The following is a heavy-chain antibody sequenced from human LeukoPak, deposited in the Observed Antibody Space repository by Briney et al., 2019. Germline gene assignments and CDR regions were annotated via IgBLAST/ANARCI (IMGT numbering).Heavy chain of an antibody. CDR2: INHSGST. V-gene: IGHV4-34*01. CDR3: ARDPVYYDSSGKSYYYYMDV. Sequence: SETLSLTCAVYGGSFSGYYWSWIRQPPGKGLEWIGEINHSGSTNYNPSLKSRVTISVDTSKNQFSLKLSSVTAADTAVYYCARDPVYYDSSGKSYYYYMDVWGKGTTVTISS. J-gene: IGHJ6*03. CDR1: GGSFSGYY. D-gene: IGHD3-22*01.